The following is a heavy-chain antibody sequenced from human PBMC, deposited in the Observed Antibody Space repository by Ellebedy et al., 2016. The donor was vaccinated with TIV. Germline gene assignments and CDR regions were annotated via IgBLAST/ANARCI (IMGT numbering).Heavy chain of an antibody. V-gene: IGHV4-34*01. J-gene: IGHJ6*02. CDR2: INHSGST. Sequence: SETLSLTCTVSGGSISSYYWSWIRQPPGKGLEWIGEINHSGSTNYNPSLKSRVTISVDTSKNQFSLKLSSVTAADTAVYYCAREGGELLWFGELLSAENDYGMDVWGQGTAVTVSS. CDR3: AREGGELLWFGELLSAENDYGMDV. D-gene: IGHD3-10*01. CDR1: GGSISSYY.